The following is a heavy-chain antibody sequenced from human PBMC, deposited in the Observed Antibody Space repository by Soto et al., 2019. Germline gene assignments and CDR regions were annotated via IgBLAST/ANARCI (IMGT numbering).Heavy chain of an antibody. CDR3: ARGGDFWSGPAPLMDV. V-gene: IGHV1-46*03. CDR2: INPSGGST. CDR1: GYTFTSYY. Sequence: GASVKVSCKASGYTFTSYYMHWVRQAPGQGLEWMGIINPSGGSTSYAQKFQGRVTMTRDTSTSTVYMELSSLRSEDTAVYYCARGGDFWSGPAPLMDVWGKGTTVTVSS. D-gene: IGHD3-3*01. J-gene: IGHJ6*04.